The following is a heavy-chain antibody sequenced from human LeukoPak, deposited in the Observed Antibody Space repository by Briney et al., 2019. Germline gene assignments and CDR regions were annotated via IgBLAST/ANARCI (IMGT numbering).Heavy chain of an antibody. CDR2: ISAYNGNK. V-gene: IGHV1-18*01. D-gene: IGHD3-9*01. CDR3: ARADPLLGYYDNLTGLFDY. Sequence: ASVKVSCKASVYTFTSYGISWVRQAPGQGLERVGWISAYNGNKNYAQKLQGRVTMTTDTSTSTAYIELRSLRSDDTAVDYCARADPLLGYYDNLTGLFDYWGQGTLVTVSS. J-gene: IGHJ4*02. CDR1: VYTFTSYG.